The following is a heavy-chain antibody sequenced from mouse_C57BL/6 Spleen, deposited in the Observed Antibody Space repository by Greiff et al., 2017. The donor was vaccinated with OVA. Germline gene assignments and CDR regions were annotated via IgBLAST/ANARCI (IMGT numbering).Heavy chain of an antibody. D-gene: IGHD2-4*01. J-gene: IGHJ1*03. CDR1: GYTFTSYW. V-gene: IGHV1-55*01. Sequence: VKLQESGAELVKPGASVKMSCKASGYTFTSYWITWVKQRPGQGLEWIGDIYPGSGSTNYNEKFKSKATLTVDTSSSTAYMQLSSLTSEDSAVYYCARVITDWYFDVWGTGTTVTVSS. CDR3: ARVITDWYFDV. CDR2: IYPGSGST.